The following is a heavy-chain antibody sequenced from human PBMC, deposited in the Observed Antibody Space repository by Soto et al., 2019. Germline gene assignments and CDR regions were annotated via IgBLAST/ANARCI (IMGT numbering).Heavy chain of an antibody. V-gene: IGHV1-3*01. CDR1: GHTFSSYG. CDR2: INVGNGGT. Sequence: ASVKVSCKASGHTFSSYGMHWVRQAPGHRLEWMGWINVGNGGTAYSQKFQPRVTITRDTTASTAYMELNSLISEDTAVYYCARQDAFDVWGQGTMVTVSS. J-gene: IGHJ3*01. CDR3: ARQDAFDV.